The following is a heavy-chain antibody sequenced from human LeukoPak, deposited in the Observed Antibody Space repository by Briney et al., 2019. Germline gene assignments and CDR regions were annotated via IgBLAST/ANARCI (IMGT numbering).Heavy chain of an antibody. Sequence: PSETLSLTCTLSGGSISNYYWSWIRQHPGKGLEWIGYIHYSGDTYYSPSLKSRLTISVDTSKNQFSLRLRSVTAADTAVYYCARVVAYDSTGYYLYYFDYWGQGTLVTVAA. D-gene: IGHD3-22*01. CDR2: IHYSGDT. V-gene: IGHV4-59*06. J-gene: IGHJ4*02. CDR3: ARVVAYDSTGYYLYYFDY. CDR1: GGSISNYY.